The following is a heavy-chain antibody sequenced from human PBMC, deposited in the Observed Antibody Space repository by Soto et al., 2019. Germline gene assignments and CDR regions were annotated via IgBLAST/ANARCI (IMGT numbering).Heavy chain of an antibody. D-gene: IGHD4-4*01. Sequence: PGGSLRLSCAAAGFPFSSYGMHWVRQAPGKGLEWVAVISYDGSNKYYADSVKGRFTISRDNSKNTLYLQMNSLRAEDTAVYYCAKEDYSSPPPYYYYYGMDVWGQGTTVTVSS. CDR2: ISYDGSNK. J-gene: IGHJ6*02. CDR1: GFPFSSYG. CDR3: AKEDYSSPPPYYYYYGMDV. V-gene: IGHV3-30*18.